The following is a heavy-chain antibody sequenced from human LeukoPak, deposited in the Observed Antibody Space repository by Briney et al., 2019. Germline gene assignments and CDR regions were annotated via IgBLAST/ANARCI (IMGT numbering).Heavy chain of an antibody. Sequence: SVKVSCKASGGTFSSYAISWVRQAPGQGLEWMGGIIPIFGTANYAQKFQGRVTITTDESTSTAYMELSSLRSEDTAVYYCARDSPFGNGVRAFDIWGQGTMVTVSS. CDR3: ARDSPFGNGVRAFDI. D-gene: IGHD3-10*01. CDR1: GGTFSSYA. V-gene: IGHV1-69*05. J-gene: IGHJ3*02. CDR2: IIPIFGTA.